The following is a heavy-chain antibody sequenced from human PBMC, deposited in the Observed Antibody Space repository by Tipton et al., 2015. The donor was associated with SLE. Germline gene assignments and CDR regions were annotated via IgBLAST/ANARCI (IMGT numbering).Heavy chain of an antibody. V-gene: IGHV4-38-2*01. J-gene: IGHJ4*02. Sequence: TLSLTCAVSGYSISSGYYWGWIRQLPGKGLEWIGSIHHSGSTYYNPSLKSRVTISVDTSKNQFSLKLSSVTAADTAVYYCAGGTGITYFDYWGQGTLVTVSS. CDR2: IHHSGST. CDR1: GYSISSGYY. CDR3: AGGTGITYFDY. D-gene: IGHD3-16*01.